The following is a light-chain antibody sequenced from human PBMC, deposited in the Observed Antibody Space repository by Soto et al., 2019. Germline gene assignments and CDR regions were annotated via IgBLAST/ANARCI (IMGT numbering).Light chain of an antibody. Sequence: DIVMTQTPLSLPVTPGEPSSISFRSSQSLLDSDDGNTYLDWYLQKPGQSPQLLIYLGSNRASGVPDRFSGSGSGTDFTLKISRVEAEDVGVYYCMQALQTPSITFGQGTRLEIK. V-gene: IGKV2-28*01. CDR2: LGS. CDR1: QSLLDSDDGNTY. J-gene: IGKJ5*01. CDR3: MQALQTPSIT.